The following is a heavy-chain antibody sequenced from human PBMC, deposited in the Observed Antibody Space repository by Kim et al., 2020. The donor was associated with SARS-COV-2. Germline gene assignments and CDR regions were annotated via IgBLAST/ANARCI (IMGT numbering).Heavy chain of an antibody. Sequence: SETLSLTCSVSGDSISSRSHFWAWIRQPAGKGLEWIGSIYSTGSTHYKPSLKSRVTMSVDRSKNQFSLNLRSMTAADTAVYYCARHELLTGFYPYYFQY. D-gene: IGHD3-9*01. CDR1: GDSISSRSHF. CDR2: IYSTGST. V-gene: IGHV4-39*01. J-gene: IGHJ4*01. CDR3: ARHELLTGFYPYYFQY.